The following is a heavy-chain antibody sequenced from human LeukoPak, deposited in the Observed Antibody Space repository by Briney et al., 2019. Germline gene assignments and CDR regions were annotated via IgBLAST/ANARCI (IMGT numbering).Heavy chain of an antibody. CDR2: ISSSSSYI. CDR3: ARASPEYSNYGEDNWSDP. Sequence: GESLKISCAASGFTFSSYSMNWVRQAPGKGLEWVSSISSSSSYIYYADSVKGRFTISRDNAKNSLCLQMNSLRAEDTAVYYCARASPEYSNYGEDNWSDPWGQGTLVTVSS. CDR1: GFTFSSYS. D-gene: IGHD4-11*01. J-gene: IGHJ5*02. V-gene: IGHV3-21*01.